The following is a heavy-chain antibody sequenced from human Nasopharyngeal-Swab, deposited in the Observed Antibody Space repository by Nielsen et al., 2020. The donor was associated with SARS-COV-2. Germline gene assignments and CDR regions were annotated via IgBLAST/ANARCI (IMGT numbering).Heavy chain of an antibody. J-gene: IGHJ6*03. CDR2: ISGSGGST. CDR1: GFTFSSYA. CDR3: AKNQASITGTDYYYMDV. D-gene: IGHD1-7*01. Sequence: GESLKISCAASGFTFSSYAMSWVRQAPGEGLEWVSAISGSGGSTYYADSVKGRFTISRDNSKNTLYLQMNSLRAEDTAVYYCAKNQASITGTDYYYMDVWGKGTTVTVSS. V-gene: IGHV3-23*01.